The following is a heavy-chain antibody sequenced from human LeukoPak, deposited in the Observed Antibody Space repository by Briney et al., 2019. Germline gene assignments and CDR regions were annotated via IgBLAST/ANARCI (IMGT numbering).Heavy chain of an antibody. CDR1: GGSISSGGYY. D-gene: IGHD6-13*01. CDR2: IHYSGST. Sequence: SETLSLTCTVSGGSISSGGYYWSWIRQHPGKGLEWIGYIHYSGSTYYNPSLKSRVTISVDTSKNQFSLKLSSVTAADTAVYYCAREVKGLAARYFDYWGQGTLVTLSS. J-gene: IGHJ4*02. V-gene: IGHV4-31*03. CDR3: AREVKGLAARYFDY.